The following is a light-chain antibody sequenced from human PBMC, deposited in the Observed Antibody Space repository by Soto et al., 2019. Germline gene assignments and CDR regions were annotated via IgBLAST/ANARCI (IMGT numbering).Light chain of an antibody. V-gene: IGKV1-6*02. CDR1: QYIRYD. CDR3: LQDYTYPLT. J-gene: IGKJ4*01. CDR2: AAS. Sequence: AIEMTQSPSSLSASVGDRVTITCRASQYIRYDLGWYQQKPGKAPKVLIQAASSLQSGVPSRFSGSGSGTDFILTTSSLQPEDFATYYCLQDYTYPLTFGGGTKVEIK.